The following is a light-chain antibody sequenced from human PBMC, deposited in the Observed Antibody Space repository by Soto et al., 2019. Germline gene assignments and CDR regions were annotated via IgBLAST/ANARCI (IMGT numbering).Light chain of an antibody. Sequence: QSALTQPASVSGSPGQSITISCTGTSSDVGGYNYVSWYQQHPGKAPKLMMYEVSNRHSGVSNRFSGSTSGNTASLTISGLQAEDEADYYCSSSTSSSTLVFGTGTKLTVL. CDR2: EVS. V-gene: IGLV2-14*01. J-gene: IGLJ1*01. CDR3: SSSTSSSTLV. CDR1: SSDVGGYNY.